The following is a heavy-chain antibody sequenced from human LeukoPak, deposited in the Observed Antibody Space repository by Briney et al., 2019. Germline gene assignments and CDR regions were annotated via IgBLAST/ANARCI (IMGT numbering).Heavy chain of an antibody. J-gene: IGHJ4*02. Sequence: PGGSLRLSCAASGFTFSSYAMSWVRQAPGKGLEWVSAISGSGGSTYYADSVKGRFTISRDSSKNTLYLQMNSLRAEDTAVYYCAKDRAPSPMIVVSGLDYWGQGTLVTVSS. CDR2: ISGSGGST. CDR3: AKDRAPSPMIVVSGLDY. V-gene: IGHV3-23*01. CDR1: GFTFSSYA. D-gene: IGHD3-22*01.